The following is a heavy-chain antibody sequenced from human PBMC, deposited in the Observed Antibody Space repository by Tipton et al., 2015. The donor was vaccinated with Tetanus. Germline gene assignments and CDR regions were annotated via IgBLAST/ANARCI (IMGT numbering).Heavy chain of an antibody. Sequence: TLSLTCNVSGGSISSGEYYWNWVRQSPGKGLEWIGEISHSGSSSYSPSLKSRVTISVDTSKNQFSLRLRSVAAADTAVYYCARGGRDAYNNPLGAFDVWGRGTTVTVSS. J-gene: IGHJ3*01. CDR2: ISHSGSS. CDR1: GGSISSGEYY. CDR3: ARGGRDAYNNPLGAFDV. D-gene: IGHD5-24*01. V-gene: IGHV4-30-4*08.